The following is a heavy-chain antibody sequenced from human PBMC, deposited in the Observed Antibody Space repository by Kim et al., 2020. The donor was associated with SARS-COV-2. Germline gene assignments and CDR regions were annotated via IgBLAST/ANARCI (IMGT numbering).Heavy chain of an antibody. CDR3: ARDGGDPFAATSNS. V-gene: IGHV3-7*01. D-gene: IGHD2-21*02. Sequence: GGSLRLSCAASGLAVSASSMSWVRQSPGKGLEWVANVNRDGSQKRYVDSVKGRFTISRDNAKNSLYLQMNSLRPEDTAVYYCARDGGDPFAATSNSWGQGTLVTVSS. J-gene: IGHJ4*02. CDR2: VNRDGSQK. CDR1: GLAVSASS.